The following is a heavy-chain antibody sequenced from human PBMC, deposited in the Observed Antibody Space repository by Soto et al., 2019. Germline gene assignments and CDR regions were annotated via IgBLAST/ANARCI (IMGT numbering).Heavy chain of an antibody. CDR3: ARDLTPALWFGEKNLYNWFDP. CDR1: GYTFTGYY. CDR2: INPNSGGT. J-gene: IGHJ5*02. V-gene: IGHV1-2*04. D-gene: IGHD3-10*01. Sequence: GSSVKVSCKASGYTFTGYYMHWVRQAPGQGLEWMGWINPNSGGTNYAPKFQGWVTMTRDTANSTAYMELTRLRSDDTAVYYCARDLTPALWFGEKNLYNWFDPWGQGTLVTVSS.